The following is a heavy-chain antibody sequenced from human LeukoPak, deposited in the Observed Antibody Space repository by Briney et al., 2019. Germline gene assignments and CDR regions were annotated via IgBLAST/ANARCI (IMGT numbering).Heavy chain of an antibody. V-gene: IGHV3-53*01. D-gene: IGHD3-16*01. CDR1: GFTVSSNY. CDR3: AGELSFDAFDI. CDR2: IYSGGST. J-gene: IGHJ3*02. Sequence: GGSLRLSCAASGFTVSSNYMSWVRQAPGKGLEWVSVIYSGGSTDYADSVKGRFTISRDNSKNTLYLQMNSLRAEDTAVYYCAGELSFDAFDIWGQGTMVTVSS.